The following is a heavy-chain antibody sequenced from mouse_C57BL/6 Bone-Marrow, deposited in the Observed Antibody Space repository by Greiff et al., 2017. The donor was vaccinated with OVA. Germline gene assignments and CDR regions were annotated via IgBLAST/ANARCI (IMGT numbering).Heavy chain of an antibody. Sequence: EVQLVESGGGLVQPKGSLKLSCAASGFTFNTYAMHWVRQAPGKGFEWVARIRRKSSNYTTYYADSVKDRFTISRDDSQSMLYLQMNNLKTEDSARYYGVRGGEDGYPFADWGQGTLVTVSA. CDR3: VRGGEDGYPFAD. CDR1: GFTFNTYA. D-gene: IGHD2-3*01. V-gene: IGHV10-3*01. CDR2: IRRKSSNYTT. J-gene: IGHJ3*01.